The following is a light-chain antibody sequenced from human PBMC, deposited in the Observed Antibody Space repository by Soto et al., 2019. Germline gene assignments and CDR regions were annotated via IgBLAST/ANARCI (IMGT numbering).Light chain of an antibody. V-gene: IGLV1-44*01. CDR2: SNN. CDR1: SSNIGSNT. J-gene: IGLJ1*01. CDR3: AAWDDSLNGYV. Sequence: SVLTQPPSASGTPGQTDTISCSRSSSNIGSNTVNWYQQLPGTAPKLLIYSNNQRPSGVPDRFSGSKSGTSASLAISGLQSEDEADYYCAAWDDSLNGYVFGTGTKVTVL.